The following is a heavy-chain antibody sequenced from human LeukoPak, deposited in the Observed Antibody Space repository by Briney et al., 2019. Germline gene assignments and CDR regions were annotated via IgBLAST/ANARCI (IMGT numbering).Heavy chain of an antibody. CDR3: ARCIAIFGVVILPRMDV. CDR2: IYSGGST. J-gene: IGHJ6*02. V-gene: IGHV3-53*01. D-gene: IGHD3-3*01. CDR1: GFTVDNTY. Sequence: GGSLRLSCSASGFTVDNTYMTWARQAPGKGLEWVSAIYSGGSTYYTDSVKGRFIISRDNFKNTLYLQMSNLRAEDTAVYYCARCIAIFGVVILPRMDVWGQGATVTVSS.